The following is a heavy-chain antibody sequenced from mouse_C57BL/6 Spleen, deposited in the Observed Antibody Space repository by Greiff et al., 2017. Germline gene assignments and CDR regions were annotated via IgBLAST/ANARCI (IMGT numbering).Heavy chain of an antibody. CDR2: IYPGSGNT. J-gene: IGHJ2*01. CDR3: ARCWDGFDY. CDR1: GYTFTDYY. V-gene: IGHV1-76*01. Sequence: VKLVESGAELVRPGASVKLSCKASGYTFTDYYINWVKQRPGQGLEWIARIYPGSGNTYYNEKFKGKATLTAEKSSSTAYMQLSSLTSEDSAVYFCARCWDGFDYWGQGTTLTVSS. D-gene: IGHD4-1*01.